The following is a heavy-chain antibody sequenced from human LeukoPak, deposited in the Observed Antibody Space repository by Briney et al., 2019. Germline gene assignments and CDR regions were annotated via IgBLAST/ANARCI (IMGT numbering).Heavy chain of an antibody. Sequence: GGSLRLSCAASGFTFSSSAMSWVRQAPGKGPEWVSSITNTGGSTYSIDSVKGRFTISRDNSKNSLYLQMHSLRVEDTAIYYCAKPGPPVNRYDLYYFDSWGRGALVSVSS. D-gene: IGHD2/OR15-2a*01. V-gene: IGHV3-23*01. CDR3: AKPGPPVNRYDLYYFDS. CDR2: ITNTGGST. J-gene: IGHJ4*02. CDR1: GFTFSSSA.